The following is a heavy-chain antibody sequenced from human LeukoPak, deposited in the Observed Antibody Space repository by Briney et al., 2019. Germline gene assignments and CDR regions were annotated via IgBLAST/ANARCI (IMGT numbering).Heavy chain of an antibody. Sequence: PSETLSLTCAVYGGSFSGYYWSWIRQPPGKGLEWIGEINHSGSTNYNPSLKSRVTISVDKSKNQFTLKLSSVTAADTAVYYCARGRSGAGGRAFDIWGQGTMVTVSS. CDR1: GGSFSGYY. V-gene: IGHV4-34*01. J-gene: IGHJ3*02. CDR3: ARGRSGAGGRAFDI. CDR2: INHSGST. D-gene: IGHD2-15*01.